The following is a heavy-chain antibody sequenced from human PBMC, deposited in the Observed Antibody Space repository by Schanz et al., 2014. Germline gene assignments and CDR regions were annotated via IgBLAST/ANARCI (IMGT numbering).Heavy chain of an antibody. CDR3: ARDQSPYTNSSDVRYFDY. CDR2: INPNSGDT. J-gene: IGHJ4*02. CDR1: GYTFTSYS. V-gene: IGHV1-2*02. D-gene: IGHD6-6*01. Sequence: QVQLVQSGAEVKKPGASVKVSCKASGYTFTSYSMHWVRQAPGQGLEWMGWINPNSGDTNYAQKLQGRVTMTRNTSMSTAYIELHILTSEDTAVYYCARDQSPYTNSSDVRYFDYWGQGSLVTVSS.